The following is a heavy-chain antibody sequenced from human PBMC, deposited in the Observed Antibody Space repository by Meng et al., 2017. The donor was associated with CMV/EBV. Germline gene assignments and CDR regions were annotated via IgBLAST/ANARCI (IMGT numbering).Heavy chain of an antibody. J-gene: IGHJ4*02. Sequence: SVKVSCKASVCTFSSYTISWVRQAPGQGLEWMGRIIPILGIANYAQKFQGRVTITADKSTSTAYMELSSLRSEDTAVYYCASLYCGGDCPIEFEGQFDYWGQGTLVTVSS. CDR3: ASLYCGGDCPIEFEGQFDY. D-gene: IGHD2-21*01. V-gene: IGHV1-69*02. CDR1: VCTFSSYT. CDR2: IIPILGIA.